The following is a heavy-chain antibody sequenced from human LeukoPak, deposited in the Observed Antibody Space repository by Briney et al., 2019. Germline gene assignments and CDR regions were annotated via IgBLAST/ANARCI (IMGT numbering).Heavy chain of an antibody. Sequence: ASVKVSCKASGYTFTGYYMHWVRQAPGQGLEWMGWINPNSGGTNYAQKFQGRVTMTRGTSISTAYMELSRLRSDDTAVYYCARDLYYYGSGSYFWDYWGQGTLVTVSS. CDR1: GYTFTGYY. CDR3: ARDLYYYGSGSYFWDY. CDR2: INPNSGGT. J-gene: IGHJ4*02. D-gene: IGHD3-10*01. V-gene: IGHV1-2*02.